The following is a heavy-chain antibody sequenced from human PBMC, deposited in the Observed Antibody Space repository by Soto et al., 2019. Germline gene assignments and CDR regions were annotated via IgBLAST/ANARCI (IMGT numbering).Heavy chain of an antibody. CDR1: GLTFSSYW. V-gene: IGHV3-74*01. D-gene: IGHD6-13*01. Sequence: GGSLRLSCAASGLTFSSYWMHWVRQAPGKGLVWVSRINSDGSSTSYADSVKGRFTISRDNAKNTLYLQMNSLRAEDTAVYYCARDLRGSSHYYGMDVWGQGTTVTVSS. J-gene: IGHJ6*02. CDR2: INSDGSST. CDR3: ARDLRGSSHYYGMDV.